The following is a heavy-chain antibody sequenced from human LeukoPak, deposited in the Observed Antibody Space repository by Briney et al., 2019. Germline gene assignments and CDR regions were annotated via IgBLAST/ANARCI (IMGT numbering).Heavy chain of an antibody. CDR2: IKVDGSEK. Sequence: GGSLRLSCAASGFTLSGYWMSWVRQAPGKGLEWVANIKVDGSEKDYVDSVKGRLTISRDNAKNSLYLQMNSLRVEDTAVYYCAREIPGGATTLDYWGQGTLVTVSS. V-gene: IGHV3-7*01. CDR3: AREIPGGATTLDY. D-gene: IGHD1-26*01. J-gene: IGHJ4*02. CDR1: GFTLSGYW.